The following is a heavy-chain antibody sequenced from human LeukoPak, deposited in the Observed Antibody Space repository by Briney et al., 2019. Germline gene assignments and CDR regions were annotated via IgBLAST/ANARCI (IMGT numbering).Heavy chain of an antibody. CDR1: GYTFTDYY. Sequence: ASVKVSCKTSGYTFTDYYMHWVRQAPGQGLEWVGRINPNSGGTNYAQKFQGRVTMTRDTSISTAYMELSRLRSDDTAVYYCATSSEGGYSYGSDIDYWGQGTLVTVSS. CDR3: ATSSEGGYSYGSDIDY. CDR2: INPNSGGT. D-gene: IGHD5-18*01. V-gene: IGHV1-2*06. J-gene: IGHJ4*02.